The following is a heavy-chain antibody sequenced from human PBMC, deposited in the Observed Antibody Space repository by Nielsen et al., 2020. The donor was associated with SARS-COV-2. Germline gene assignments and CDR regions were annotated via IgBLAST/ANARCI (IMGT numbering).Heavy chain of an antibody. CDR1: GFTFSSYA. D-gene: IGHD5-12*01. CDR3: AKGIIQWPRQYYFDY. Sequence: GESLKISCAASGFTFSSYAMSWVRQAPGKGLEWVSAISGSGGSTYYADSVKGRFTISRDNSKNTLYLQMNSLRAEDTAVYYCAKGIIQWPRQYYFDYWGQGTLVTVSS. V-gene: IGHV3-23*01. J-gene: IGHJ4*02. CDR2: ISGSGGST.